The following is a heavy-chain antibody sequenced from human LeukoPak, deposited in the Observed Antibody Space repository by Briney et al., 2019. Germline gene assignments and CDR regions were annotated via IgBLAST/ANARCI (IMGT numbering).Heavy chain of an antibody. D-gene: IGHD3-16*02. CDR1: GGSISSSSYY. Sequence: SETLSLTCTVSGGSISSSSYYWGWIRQPPGKGLEWIGSIYYSGGTYYNPSLKSRVTISADTSKNQFSLKLSSVTAADTAVYYCARHVWGSYRYFDYWGQGTLVTVSS. J-gene: IGHJ4*02. V-gene: IGHV4-39*01. CDR3: ARHVWGSYRYFDY. CDR2: IYYSGGT.